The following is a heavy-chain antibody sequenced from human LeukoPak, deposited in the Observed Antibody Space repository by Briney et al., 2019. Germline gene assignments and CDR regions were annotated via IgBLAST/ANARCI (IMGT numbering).Heavy chain of an antibody. CDR2: IYYSGNT. V-gene: IGHV4-59*01. Sequence: SETLSLTCTVSGVSISSYYWSWIRQPPGKGLEWIGYIYYSGNTNYSPSLKSRVTTSVDTSKNQFSLKLSSVTAADTAVYHCARGGSRDGYNRPLDHWGQGTLVTVSS. CDR1: GVSISSYY. CDR3: ARGGSRDGYNRPLDH. J-gene: IGHJ4*02. D-gene: IGHD5-24*01.